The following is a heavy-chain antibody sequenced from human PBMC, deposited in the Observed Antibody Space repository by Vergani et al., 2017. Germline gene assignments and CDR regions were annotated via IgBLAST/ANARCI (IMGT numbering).Heavy chain of an antibody. D-gene: IGHD3-22*01. Sequence: EVQLLESGGGLVKPGGSLRLSCAASGFTFSSYAMSWVRQAPGKGLEWVSAISGSDGSTYYADSVKGRFTISRDNSKNTLYLQMNSLRAEDTAVYYCAKGRYYYDSSGYPFDYWGQGTLVTVSS. V-gene: IGHV3-23*01. CDR1: GFTFSSYA. CDR2: ISGSDGST. CDR3: AKGRYYYDSSGYPFDY. J-gene: IGHJ4*02.